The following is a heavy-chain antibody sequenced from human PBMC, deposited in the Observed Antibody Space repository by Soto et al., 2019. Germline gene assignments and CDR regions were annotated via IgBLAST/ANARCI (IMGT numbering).Heavy chain of an antibody. J-gene: IGHJ4*02. D-gene: IGHD2-15*01. Sequence: ASVKVSCKASGGTFSSYAISWVRQAPGQGLEWMGGIIPIFGTANYAQKFQGRVTITADESTSTAYVEPSSLRSEDTAVYYCAKDPPTGIVVVVAATGAAGYWGQGTLVTVSS. CDR3: AKDPPTGIVVVVAATGAAGY. CDR2: IIPIFGTA. CDR1: GGTFSSYA. V-gene: IGHV1-69*13.